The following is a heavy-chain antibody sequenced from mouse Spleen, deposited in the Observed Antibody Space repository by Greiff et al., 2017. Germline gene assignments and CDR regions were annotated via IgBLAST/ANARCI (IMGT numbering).Heavy chain of an antibody. CDR2: IFPGSGST. Sequence: QVQLQQSGPELVKPGASVKISCKASGYTFTDYYINWVKQRPGQGLEWIGWIFPGSGSTYYNEKFKGKATLTVDKSSSTAYMLLSSLTSEDSAVYFCARGDYYYYGSSSGGFAYWGQGTLVTVSA. D-gene: IGHD1-1*01. CDR3: ARGDYYYYGSSSGGFAY. V-gene: IGHV1-75*01. J-gene: IGHJ3*01. CDR1: GYTFTDYY.